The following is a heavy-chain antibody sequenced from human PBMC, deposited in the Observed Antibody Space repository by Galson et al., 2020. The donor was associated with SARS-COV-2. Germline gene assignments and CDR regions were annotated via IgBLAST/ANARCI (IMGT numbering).Heavy chain of an antibody. Sequence: GESLKISCTASGFTFGDYAVNWFRLAPGKGLEWVSFIRSKAYGGTTEYAASVKGRFTISRDDSKSIGYLQMNSLKTEDTAVYYCAREAVASYYYYMDVWGRWTTVTVSS. V-gene: IGHV3-49*03. CDR3: AREAVASYYYYMDV. CDR2: IRSKAYGGTT. D-gene: IGHD6-19*01. J-gene: IGHJ6*03. CDR1: GFTFGDYA.